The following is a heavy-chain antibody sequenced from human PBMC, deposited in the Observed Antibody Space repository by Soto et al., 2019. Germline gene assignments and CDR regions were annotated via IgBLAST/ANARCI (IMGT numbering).Heavy chain of an antibody. CDR2: IYWDDDK. Sequence: QITLKESGPTLVKPTQTLTLTCTFSGFSLSTSGVGVGWIRQPPGKALEWLALIYWDDDKRYSPSLKSRLTITKDTSKKQVVLTMTNMDPVDTATYYCAQRRLTYLDTAMAFDYWGRGTLVTVSS. CDR1: GFSLSTSGVG. CDR3: AQRRLTYLDTAMAFDY. J-gene: IGHJ4*02. D-gene: IGHD5-18*01. V-gene: IGHV2-5*02.